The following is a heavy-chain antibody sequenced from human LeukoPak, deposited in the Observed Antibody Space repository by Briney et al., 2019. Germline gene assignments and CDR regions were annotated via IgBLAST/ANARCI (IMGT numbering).Heavy chain of an antibody. CDR3: ARAPVAATYWFDP. J-gene: IGHJ5*02. CDR2: IYYSGST. D-gene: IGHD2-15*01. Sequence: SETLSLTCTVSGVSISSYYWSWIRQPPAKGLEWIGYIYYSGSTNYNPSLKSRVTISVDTSKNQFSLKLSSVTATDTAVYYCARAPVAATYWFDPWGQGTLVTVSS. V-gene: IGHV4-59*01. CDR1: GVSISSYY.